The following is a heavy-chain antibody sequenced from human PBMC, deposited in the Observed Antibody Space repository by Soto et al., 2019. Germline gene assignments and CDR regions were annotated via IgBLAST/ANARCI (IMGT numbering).Heavy chain of an antibody. CDR1: GFTFSDYY. D-gene: IGHD3-10*01. V-gene: IGHV3-11*01. CDR2: ISSGGSVI. Sequence: QVQLVESGGGLVKPGGSRRLSCVASGFTFSDYYMSWVRQAPGKRLEWVSYISSGGSVIYSADSMKGRFTISRDNAKNALYLQVNSLSAEDTAVYYCAREHRDEHMISGGFDYWGQGTLVTVSS. J-gene: IGHJ4*02. CDR3: AREHRDEHMISGGFDY.